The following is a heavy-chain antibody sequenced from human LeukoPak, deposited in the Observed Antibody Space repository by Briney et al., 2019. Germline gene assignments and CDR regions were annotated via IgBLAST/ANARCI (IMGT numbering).Heavy chain of an antibody. D-gene: IGHD3-3*01. Sequence: SETLSLTCAVSGGSISSSRYYWVWIRQPPGKGLEWIGSISYSGSTHYSPSLESRVTISVDTSNNQFSLRLTSVTAADTAFYYCARRDDFWNEPFYWGQGTLVTVSS. CDR1: GGSISSSRYY. CDR3: ARRDDFWNEPFY. V-gene: IGHV4-39*01. CDR2: ISYSGST. J-gene: IGHJ4*02.